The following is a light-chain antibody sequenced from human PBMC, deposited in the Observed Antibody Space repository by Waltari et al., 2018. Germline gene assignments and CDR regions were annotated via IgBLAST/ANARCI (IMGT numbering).Light chain of an antibody. CDR3: GTWHSNSKTKWV. V-gene: IGLV5-52*01. CDR2: CHSDSNT. J-gene: IGLJ3*02. Sequence: QPVLTQPSSHSASSGASVRLTCMLSSGFSVGDFWIRWYQQKPGNPPRYLLYCHSDSNTGQGAVGPSGFAGSNEAEANAGMLRIAGRQPGEEADYYGGTWHSNSKTKWVFGGGTKLT. CDR1: SGFSVGDFW.